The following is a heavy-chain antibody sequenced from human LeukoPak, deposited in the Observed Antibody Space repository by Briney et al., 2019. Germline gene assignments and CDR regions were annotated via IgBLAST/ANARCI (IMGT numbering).Heavy chain of an antibody. CDR1: GFSLSTSGVG. Sequence: SGPTLVKPTQTLTLTCTFSGFSLSTSGVGVGWIRQPPGKALEWLALIYWDDDKRYSPSLKSRLTITKDTSKNQVVLTMTNMDPVDTATYYCAHSAWCDFWRASLNWFDPWGQGTLVTVSS. V-gene: IGHV2-5*02. CDR2: IYWDDDK. CDR3: AHSAWCDFWRASLNWFDP. J-gene: IGHJ5*02. D-gene: IGHD3-3*01.